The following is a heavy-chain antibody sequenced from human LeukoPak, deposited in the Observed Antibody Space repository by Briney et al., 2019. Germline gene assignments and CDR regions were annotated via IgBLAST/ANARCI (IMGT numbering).Heavy chain of an antibody. CDR1: GFTFDDYA. J-gene: IGHJ4*02. Sequence: GGSLRLSCAASGFTFDDYAMQWVRQAPGKGLQWVSLITGDGGSTYYADSVKGRFTISRDNSKNTLYLQMNSLRAEDTAVYYCVVRGSSWYFDYWGQGTLVTVSS. V-gene: IGHV3-43*02. D-gene: IGHD6-13*01. CDR3: VVRGSSWYFDY. CDR2: ITGDGGST.